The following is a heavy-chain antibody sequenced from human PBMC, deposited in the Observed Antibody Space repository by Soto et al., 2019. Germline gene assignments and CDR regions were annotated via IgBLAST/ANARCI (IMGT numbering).Heavy chain of an antibody. J-gene: IGHJ5*02. CDR3: ARRVTMVRGVIITPNWFDP. Sequence: LGESLKISCKGSGYSFTSYWIGWVRQMPGKGLEWMGIIYPGDSDTRYSPSFQGQVTISADKSISTAYLQWSSLKASDTAMYYCARRVTMVRGVIITPNWFDPWGQGTLVTVSS. CDR1: GYSFTSYW. CDR2: IYPGDSDT. D-gene: IGHD3-10*01. V-gene: IGHV5-51*01.